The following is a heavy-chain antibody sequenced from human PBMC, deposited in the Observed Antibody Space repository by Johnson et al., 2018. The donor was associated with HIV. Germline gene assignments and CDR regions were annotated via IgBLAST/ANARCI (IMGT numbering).Heavy chain of an antibody. CDR1: GFTFSSYS. Sequence: QVQLVESGGGVVQPGRSLRLSCAASGFTFSSYSMHWVRQALGKGLEWVVVISYDGSNKYYADSVKGRFTISRDNSKNTLYVQMNRLRPEDTAAYFWAKGRSGGSGAFDIWGQGTVVTVSS. V-gene: IGHV3-30*04. CDR3: AKGRSGGSGAFDI. D-gene: IGHD3-10*01. J-gene: IGHJ3*02. CDR2: ISYDGSNK.